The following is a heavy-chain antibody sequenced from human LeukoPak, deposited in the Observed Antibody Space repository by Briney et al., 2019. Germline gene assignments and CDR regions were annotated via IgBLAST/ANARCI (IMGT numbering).Heavy chain of an antibody. V-gene: IGHV4-34*01. CDR1: GGSFSGYY. CDR3: ASRRRGYGYPALYYYYGMDV. D-gene: IGHD5-18*01. Sequence: SETLSLTCAVYGGSFSGYYWSWIRQPPGKGLEWIGEINHSGSTNYNPSLKSRVTISVDTSKNQFSLKLSSVTAADTAVYYCASRRRGYGYPALYYYYGMDVWGQGTTVTVSS. J-gene: IGHJ6*02. CDR2: INHSGST.